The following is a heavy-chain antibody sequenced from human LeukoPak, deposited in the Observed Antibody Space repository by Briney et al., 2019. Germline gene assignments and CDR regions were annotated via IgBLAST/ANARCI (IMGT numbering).Heavy chain of an antibody. V-gene: IGHV3-74*01. CDR2: INSDGSST. Sequence: GGSLRLSCAASGFTFSSYWMHWVRQAPGKGLVWVSRINSDGSSTSYADSMKGRFTISRDNAKNTLYLQMNSLRAEDTAVYYCASLDHSGWYAFHYYYGMDVWGQGTTVTVSS. CDR1: GFTFSSYW. CDR3: ASLDHSGWYAFHYYYGMDV. D-gene: IGHD6-19*01. J-gene: IGHJ6*02.